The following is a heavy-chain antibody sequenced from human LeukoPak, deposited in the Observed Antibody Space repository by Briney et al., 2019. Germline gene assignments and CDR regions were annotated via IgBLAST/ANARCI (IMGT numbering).Heavy chain of an antibody. CDR3: ATGPGLPLAYYYGMDA. D-gene: IGHD3-16*01. CDR1: GFTFSSYA. V-gene: IGHV3-23*01. CDR2: ISGSGGST. J-gene: IGHJ6*02. Sequence: GGSLRLSCAASGFTFSSYAMSWVRQAPGKGLEWVSAISGSGGSTYYADSVKGRFTISRDNSKNTLYLQMSSLRAEDTAVYYCATGPGLPLAYYYGMDAWGQGTTVTVSS.